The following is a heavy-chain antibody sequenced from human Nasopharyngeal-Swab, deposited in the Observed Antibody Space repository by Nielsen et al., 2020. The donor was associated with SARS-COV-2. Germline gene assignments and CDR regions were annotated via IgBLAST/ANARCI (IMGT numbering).Heavy chain of an antibody. Sequence: GESLKISCAASGFTFSSYGMHWVRQAPGKGLEWVAVISYDGSNKYYADSVKGRFTISRDNSKNTLYLQMNSLRAEDTAVYYCAKDDGSHYGDYGPFDYWGQGTLVTVSS. CDR1: GFTFSSYG. CDR2: ISYDGSNK. D-gene: IGHD4-17*01. V-gene: IGHV3-30*18. CDR3: AKDDGSHYGDYGPFDY. J-gene: IGHJ4*02.